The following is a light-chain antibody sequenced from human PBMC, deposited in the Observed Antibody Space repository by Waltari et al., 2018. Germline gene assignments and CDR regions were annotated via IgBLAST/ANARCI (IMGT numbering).Light chain of an antibody. J-gene: IGKJ2*03. Sequence: DIQMSQSPSYLSASVGDRVAITCRASQGISSYLNWYQQKPGKAPKLLIYYANSLASGVPSRFSVSGSGTEFTLTISSLQPEDFATYYCQQGNSNPYSFGQGTKVEIK. CDR2: YAN. CDR1: QGISSY. V-gene: IGKV1-9*01. CDR3: QQGNSNPYS.